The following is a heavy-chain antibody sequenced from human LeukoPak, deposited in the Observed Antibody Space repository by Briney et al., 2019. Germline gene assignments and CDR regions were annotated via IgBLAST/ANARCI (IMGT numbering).Heavy chain of an antibody. CDR3: ARGLGGSYPFDC. J-gene: IGHJ4*02. CDR1: GFTFSNYW. V-gene: IGHV3-74*01. CDR2: INTDGSRT. Sequence: GGSLRLSCAASGFTFSNYWMDWVRQAPGKGLVWVSRINTDGSRTTYADSVKGRFTISRDNAKNTLYLQMNSLRADDTAVYFYARGLGGSYPFDCWGQGALVTVSS. D-gene: IGHD3-16*02.